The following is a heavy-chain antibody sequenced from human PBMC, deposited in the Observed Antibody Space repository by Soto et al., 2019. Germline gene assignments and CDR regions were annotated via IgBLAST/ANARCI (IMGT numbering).Heavy chain of an antibody. J-gene: IGHJ5*02. CDR2: IWYDGSNK. D-gene: IGHD6-19*01. CDR1: GFTFSSYG. Sequence: HPGGSLRLSCAASGFTFSSYGMHWVRQAPGKGLEWVAVIWYDGSNKYYADSVKGRFTISRDNSKNTLYLQMNSLRAEDTAVYYCARDMIAVAGPRYYPFDPRGQGTLVTVSS. CDR3: ARDMIAVAGPRYYPFDP. V-gene: IGHV3-33*01.